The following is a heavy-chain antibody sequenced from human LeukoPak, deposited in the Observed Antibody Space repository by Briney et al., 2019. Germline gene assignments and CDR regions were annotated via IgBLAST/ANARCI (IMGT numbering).Heavy chain of an antibody. D-gene: IGHD5-18*01. V-gene: IGHV4-39*01. CDR1: GGSISSYY. Sequence: PSETLSLTCTVSGGSISSYYWGWIRQPPGKGLEWIGSIYYSGSTYYNPSLKSRVTISVDTSKNQFSLKLSSVTAADTAVYYCARLNSAMVTLSPLDYWGQGTLVTVSS. CDR3: ARLNSAMVTLSPLDY. J-gene: IGHJ4*02. CDR2: IYYSGST.